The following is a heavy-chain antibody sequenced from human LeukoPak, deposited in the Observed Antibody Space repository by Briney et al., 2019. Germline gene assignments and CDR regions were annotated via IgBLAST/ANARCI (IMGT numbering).Heavy chain of an antibody. J-gene: IGHJ4*02. CDR3: VRGGTFRYSGTSGDY. Sequence: GGSLRLSCAASGFTFSTYWMTWVRQGPGKGLEWVANIRQNGGEAYYVDSVKGRFTISRDNAKASVYLQMNSLTADDTAVYYCVRGGTFRYSGTSGDYWGQGTLVTVSS. CDR2: IRQNGGEA. CDR1: GFTFSTYW. D-gene: IGHD1-26*01. V-gene: IGHV3-7*03.